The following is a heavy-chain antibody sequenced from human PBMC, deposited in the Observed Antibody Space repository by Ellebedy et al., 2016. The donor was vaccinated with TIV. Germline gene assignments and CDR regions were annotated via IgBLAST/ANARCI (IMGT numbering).Heavy chain of an antibody. CDR3: ARVATSPYYDILTGYPPHYYFDY. CDR2: ISHSSITI. D-gene: IGHD3-9*01. Sequence: GESLKISCPASGFSFSTYSMNWVRQAPGKGLEWVSYISHSSITIYYTDSVQGRFTISIDNAKNSRYLQMNSLRAEDTAVNYCARVATSPYYDILTGYPPHYYFDYWGQGTLVTVSS. J-gene: IGHJ4*02. V-gene: IGHV3-48*04. CDR1: GFSFSTYS.